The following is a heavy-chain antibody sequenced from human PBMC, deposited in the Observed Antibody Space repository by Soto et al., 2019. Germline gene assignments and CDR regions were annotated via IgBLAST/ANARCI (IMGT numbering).Heavy chain of an antibody. CDR2: IYYSGST. J-gene: IGHJ6*02. CDR3: ARLNDRGYSYGSNYYYGMDV. D-gene: IGHD5-18*01. Sequence: QVQLQESGPGLVKPSETLSLTCTVSGGSISSYYWSWIRQPPGKGLEWIGYIYYSGSTNYNPSLKSRVTISVDTSKNQFSLKLSSVTAADTAVYYCARLNDRGYSYGSNYYYGMDVLGQGTTVTVSS. V-gene: IGHV4-59*01. CDR1: GGSISSYY.